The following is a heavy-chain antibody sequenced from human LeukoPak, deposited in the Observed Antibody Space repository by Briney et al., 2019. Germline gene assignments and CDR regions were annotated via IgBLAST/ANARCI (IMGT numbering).Heavy chain of an antibody. CDR3: ARETLSGYDGNDAFDI. CDR1: GYSISSGYY. J-gene: IGHJ3*02. CDR2: IYHSGST. D-gene: IGHD5-12*01. Sequence: PSETLSLTCAVSGYSISSGYYWGWIRQPPGKGLEWIGSIYHSGSTYYNPSLKSRVTISVDTSKNQSSLKLSSVTAAVTAVYYCARETLSGYDGNDAFDIWGQGTMVSVSS. V-gene: IGHV4-38-2*02.